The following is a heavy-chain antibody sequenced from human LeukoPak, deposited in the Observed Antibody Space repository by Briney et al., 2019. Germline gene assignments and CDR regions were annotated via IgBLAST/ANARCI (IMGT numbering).Heavy chain of an antibody. CDR2: IKSKADGGAI. V-gene: IGHV3-15*01. Sequence: TGGSLRLSSAASGYTFNNAWMSWVRQAPGKGLEWVGRIKSKADGGAIDYAAPVKGRFTISRDDSKSTVYLQMNSLKTEDTAVYYYTTFLWGGTVAPWGQGALVTVSS. CDR3: TTFLWGGTVAP. CDR1: GYTFNNAW. J-gene: IGHJ5*02. D-gene: IGHD6-19*01.